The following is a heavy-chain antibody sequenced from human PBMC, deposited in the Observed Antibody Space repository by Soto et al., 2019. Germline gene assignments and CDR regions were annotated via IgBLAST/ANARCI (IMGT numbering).Heavy chain of an antibody. CDR2: IYYSGST. CDR1: GRSISSYY. Sequence: QVQLQESGPGLVKPSETLSLTCTVSGRSISSYYWSWIREPPGKGLEWIGYIYYSGSTNCNPSLKSRVTISVDTSKNQFPLKLSSVTAADTAVYSWARVGYSSSPLFDYWGQGTLVTVSS. D-gene: IGHD6-13*01. J-gene: IGHJ4*02. CDR3: ARVGYSSSPLFDY. V-gene: IGHV4-59*01.